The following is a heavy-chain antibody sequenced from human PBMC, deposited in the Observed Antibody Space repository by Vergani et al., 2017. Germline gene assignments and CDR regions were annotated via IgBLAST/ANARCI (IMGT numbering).Heavy chain of an antibody. J-gene: IGHJ4*02. D-gene: IGHD3-22*01. Sequence: EVQLVESGGGLVQPGGSLRRSCAASGFTFSSYSMNWVRQAPGKGLKWVSYISSSSSTIYYADSVKGRFTISRDNGKNSLYLQMNSLRDEDTAVYYCARLDDSSGYYTVLDYWGQGTLVTVSS. CDR1: GFTFSSYS. V-gene: IGHV3-48*02. CDR3: ARLDDSSGYYTVLDY. CDR2: ISSSSSTI.